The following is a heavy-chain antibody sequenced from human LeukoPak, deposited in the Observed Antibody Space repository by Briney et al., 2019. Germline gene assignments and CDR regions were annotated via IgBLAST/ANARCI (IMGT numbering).Heavy chain of an antibody. D-gene: IGHD2-15*01. CDR3: ARAKCSGSGCSLRVRRLDY. V-gene: IGHV3-30*01. CDR2: TSYDGTNK. CDR1: GFTFSDYS. J-gene: IGHJ4*02. Sequence: PGGSLRLSCAASGFTFSDYSMHWVRLSLGKGFEWVTVTSYDGTNKYYADSVRGRFTISRDNSKNTLFLQMNSLRAEDTAVYYCARAKCSGSGCSLRVRRLDYWGQGTLVTVSS.